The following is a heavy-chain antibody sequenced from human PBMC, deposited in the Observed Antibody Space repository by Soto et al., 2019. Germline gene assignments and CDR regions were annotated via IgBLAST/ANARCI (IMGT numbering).Heavy chain of an antibody. CDR2: IYYSGNT. CDR3: AREGGESSDGLYYFHS. Sequence: SETLSLRCTVSGGSTSSDNYWSWIRQPPGKGLEWIGHIYYSGNTDYNPSLKSRLAISIDTSQNQFSLKLSSVTAADTAVYFCAREGGESSDGLYYFHSWGQGSPVTVSS. V-gene: IGHV4-30-4*01. J-gene: IGHJ4*02. D-gene: IGHD3-16*01. CDR1: GGSTSSDNY.